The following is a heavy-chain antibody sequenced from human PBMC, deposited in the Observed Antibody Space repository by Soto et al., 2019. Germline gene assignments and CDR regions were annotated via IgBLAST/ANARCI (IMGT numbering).Heavy chain of an antibody. CDR2: IYYSGST. J-gene: IGHJ6*03. CDR3: ARLGSSDLDYYYYMDV. CDR1: GGSISSYY. V-gene: IGHV4-59*08. D-gene: IGHD6-6*01. Sequence: SESLSLTCTVSGGSISSYYWSWIRQPPGKGLEWIGYIYYSGSTNYNPSPKSRVTISVDTSKNQFSLKLSSVTAADTAVYYCARLGSSDLDYYYYMDVWGKGTTVTVSS.